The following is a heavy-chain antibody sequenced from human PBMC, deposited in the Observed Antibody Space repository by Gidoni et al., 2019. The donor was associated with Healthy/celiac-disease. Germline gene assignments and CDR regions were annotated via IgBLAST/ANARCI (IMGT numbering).Heavy chain of an antibody. V-gene: IGHV5-51*01. CDR2: IYPGDSDT. CDR3: ARSGAMVQGVIHYFDY. J-gene: IGHJ4*02. D-gene: IGHD3-10*01. Sequence: EVQLVQSGAEVKKPGESLKISCKGSGYSFTSYWIGWVRQMPGKGLEWMGIIYPGDSDTRYSPSFQGQVTISADKSISTDYLQWSSLKASDTAMYYCARSGAMVQGVIHYFDYWGQGTLVTVSS. CDR1: GYSFTSYW.